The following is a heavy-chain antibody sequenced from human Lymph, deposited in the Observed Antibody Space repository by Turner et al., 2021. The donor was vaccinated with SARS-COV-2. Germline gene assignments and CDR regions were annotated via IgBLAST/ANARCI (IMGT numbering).Heavy chain of an antibody. J-gene: IGHJ4*02. Sequence: QVQLVQSGAGVKKPGSSVTVSCKASGGTFSSYAISWVRQAPGQGLEWMGRIIPILGIANYAQKFQGRVTITADKSTSTAYMELSSLRSEDTAVYYCTAGATIGEGYWGQGTLVTVSS. CDR2: IIPILGIA. D-gene: IGHD5-12*01. CDR3: TAGATIGEGY. V-gene: IGHV1-69*04. CDR1: GGTFSSYA.